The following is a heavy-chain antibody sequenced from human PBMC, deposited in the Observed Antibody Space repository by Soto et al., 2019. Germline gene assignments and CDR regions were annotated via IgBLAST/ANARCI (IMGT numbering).Heavy chain of an antibody. V-gene: IGHV2-70*01. D-gene: IGHD3-10*01. J-gene: IGHJ6*02. CDR3: ARTPQKLWFGETEYPRYYYYGMDV. CDR2: IDWDDDK. Sequence: GSGPTLVNPTQTLTLTCTFSGFSLRTSGVGVGWIRQPPGKALEWLALIDWDDDKYYSTSLKTRLTISKDTSKNQVVLTMTNMDPVDTATYYCARTPQKLWFGETEYPRYYYYGMDVWGQGTTVTVSS. CDR1: GFSLRTSGVG.